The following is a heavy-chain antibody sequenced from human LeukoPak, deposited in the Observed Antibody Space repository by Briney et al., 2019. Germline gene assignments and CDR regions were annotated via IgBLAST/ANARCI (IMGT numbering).Heavy chain of an antibody. CDR2: IYYSGST. CDR1: GGPISSGGYY. V-gene: IGHV4-31*03. Sequence: SQTLSLTCTVSGGPISSGGYYWSWIRQHPGKGLEWIGYIYYSGSTYYNPSLKSRVTISVDTSKNQFSLKLSSVTAADTAVYYCARVLRYYGSGSYYKGGWFDPWGQGTLVTVSS. D-gene: IGHD3-10*01. J-gene: IGHJ5*02. CDR3: ARVLRYYGSGSYYKGGWFDP.